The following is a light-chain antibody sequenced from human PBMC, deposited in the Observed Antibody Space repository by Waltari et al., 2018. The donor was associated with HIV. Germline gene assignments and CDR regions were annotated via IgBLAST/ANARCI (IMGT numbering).Light chain of an antibody. J-gene: IGLJ3*02. V-gene: IGLV6-57*01. CDR3: QSYDNGNWV. CDR1: SGGIANNY. Sequence: NFMLTQPHSVSESPGKTVTISCARSSGGIANNYVQWYQQRPSSSPTTVIYGDYQRPSGVPDRFSGSIDSSSNSASLTISGLKTDDEADYYCQSYDNGNWVLGGGTKVTVL. CDR2: GDY.